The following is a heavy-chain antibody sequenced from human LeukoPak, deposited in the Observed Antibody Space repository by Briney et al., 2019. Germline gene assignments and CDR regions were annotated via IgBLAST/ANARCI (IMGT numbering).Heavy chain of an antibody. D-gene: IGHD2-15*01. V-gene: IGHV4-34*01. CDR3: ARGGWRLPSVV. CDR2: INHSGST. J-gene: IGHJ6*04. Sequence: SETLSLTCTVYGFSFSGYYWSWIRQPPGKGLEWIGEINHSGSTNYNPSLTSRVTISVDTSKNQFSLKLSSVTAADTAVYYCARGGWRLPSVVWGNGITVTVSS. CDR1: GFSFSGYY.